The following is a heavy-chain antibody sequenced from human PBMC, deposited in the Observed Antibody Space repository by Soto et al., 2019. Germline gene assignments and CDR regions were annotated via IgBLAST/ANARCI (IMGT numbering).Heavy chain of an antibody. V-gene: IGHV1-69*12. D-gene: IGHD5-18*01. CDR1: GGTFSTYA. J-gene: IGHJ4*02. CDR3: ASGIQLWLRRINNGYSG. Sequence: QVQLVQSGAEVKKPESSVKVSCKAPGGTFSTYAISWVRHAPGQGLECMGGIIPMFGTANYAQRFQDRVTITADESTNTVYMELSSLRSEDTAVYFCASGIQLWLRRINNGYSGWGQGTLVTVSS. CDR2: IIPMFGTA.